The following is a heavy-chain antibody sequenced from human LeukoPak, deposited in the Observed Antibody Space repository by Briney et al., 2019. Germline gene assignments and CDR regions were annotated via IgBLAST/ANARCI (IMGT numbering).Heavy chain of an antibody. CDR1: GFTFSTYA. CDR3: TKHLSSSSRYYYDS. D-gene: IGHD6-13*01. Sequence: GGSLRLSCAASGFTFSTYAMSWVRQAPGKGLEWASTIIGSGESTYYADSVKGRFTISRDNSKNTLYLQVNSLRVEDTGFYYCTKHLSSSSRYYYDSWGQGTLVTVSS. J-gene: IGHJ4*02. CDR2: IIGSGEST. V-gene: IGHV3-23*01.